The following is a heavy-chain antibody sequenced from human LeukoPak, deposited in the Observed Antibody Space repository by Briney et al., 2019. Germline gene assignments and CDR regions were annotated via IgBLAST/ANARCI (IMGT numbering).Heavy chain of an antibody. CDR3: ARDHSSGWYRGAFDI. Sequence: SETLSLTCTVPGGSISSYYWSWIRQPPGKGLEWIGYIYYSGSTKYNPSLKSRVTISVDTSKNQFSLKLSSVTAADTAMYYCARDHSSGWYRGAFDIWGQGTRLTVSS. CDR2: IYYSGST. CDR1: GGSISSYY. D-gene: IGHD6-19*01. V-gene: IGHV4-59*01. J-gene: IGHJ3*02.